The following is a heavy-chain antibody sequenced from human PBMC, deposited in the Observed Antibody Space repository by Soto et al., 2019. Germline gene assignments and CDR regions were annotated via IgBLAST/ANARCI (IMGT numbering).Heavy chain of an antibody. Sequence: GSLRLSCAASGFTFSSYAMSWVRQAPGKGLEWVSSISSSSSYIYYADSVKGRFTISRDNAKNSLYLQMNSLRAEDTAVYYCARDKNLLRFLDAMDVWGQGTTVTVSS. J-gene: IGHJ6*02. CDR1: GFTFSSYA. CDR2: ISSSSSYI. D-gene: IGHD3-3*01. V-gene: IGHV3-21*01. CDR3: ARDKNLLRFLDAMDV.